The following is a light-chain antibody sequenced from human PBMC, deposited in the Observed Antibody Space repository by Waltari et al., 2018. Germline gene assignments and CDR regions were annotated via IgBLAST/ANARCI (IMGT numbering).Light chain of an antibody. J-gene: IGKJ3*01. Sequence: EIVLTQSPATLSVSPGERAILSCRASQSISSNLAWHQQKPGQPPRLLIYAASTRATGIPARFSGSGSGTEFTLTISSLQSEDFAIYYCQQCDTWPLTFGPGTRVDIK. CDR2: AAS. V-gene: IGKV3-15*01. CDR3: QQCDTWPLT. CDR1: QSISSN.